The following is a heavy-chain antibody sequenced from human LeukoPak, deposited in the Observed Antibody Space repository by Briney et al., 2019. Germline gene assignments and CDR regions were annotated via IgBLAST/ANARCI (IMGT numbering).Heavy chain of an antibody. CDR1: GFTFSYYA. J-gene: IGHJ4*02. CDR2: ISGSDGSGGRT. Sequence: GGSLRLSCAASGFTFSYYAMNWVRQAPGKGLEWVSGISGSDGSGGRTYYADSVKGRFIISRHNSKNRLYLQMNSLRAEDTAVYYCARAEGYGGELDSWGQGTLVTVSS. V-gene: IGHV3-23*01. CDR3: ARAEGYGGELDS. D-gene: IGHD4-23*01.